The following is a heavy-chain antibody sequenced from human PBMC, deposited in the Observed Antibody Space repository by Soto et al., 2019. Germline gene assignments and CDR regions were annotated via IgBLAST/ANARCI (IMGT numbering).Heavy chain of an antibody. Sequence: GTSVKVSCEASGYRYNSYGISWVRQAPGQGLEWMGWISAYNGNTNYAQKLQGRVTMTTDTSTSTAYMELRSLRSDDTAVYYCARVKGSGWLNWFDPWGQGTLVTVSS. J-gene: IGHJ5*02. CDR1: GYRYNSYG. D-gene: IGHD6-19*01. CDR2: ISAYNGNT. CDR3: ARVKGSGWLNWFDP. V-gene: IGHV1-18*01.